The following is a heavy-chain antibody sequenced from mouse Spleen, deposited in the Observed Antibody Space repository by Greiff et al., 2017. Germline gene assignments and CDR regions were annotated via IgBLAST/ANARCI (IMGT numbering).Heavy chain of an antibody. J-gene: IGHJ1*01. Sequence: EVQRVESGGGLVKPGGSLKLSCAASGFTFSSYAMSWVRQTPEKRLEWAASISSGGSTYYPDSVKGRFTISRDNARNILYLQMSSLRSEDTAMYYCAREGFHYGTRYFDVWGAGTTVTVSS. CDR3: AREGFHYGTRYFDV. CDR2: ISSGGST. CDR1: GFTFSSYA. V-gene: IGHV5-6-5*01. D-gene: IGHD1-1*01.